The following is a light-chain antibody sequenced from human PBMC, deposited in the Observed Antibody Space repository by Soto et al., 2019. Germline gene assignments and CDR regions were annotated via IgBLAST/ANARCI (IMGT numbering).Light chain of an antibody. Sequence: QSALTQPPPVSGSPGQSVTISCTGSSRDIGSYDFVSWYQQHPGKAPKLMIYDVNKRPSGVPDRFSASKSGITASLTISGLQAEDDADYYCCSYAGTYTVLFGTGTKVTVL. CDR2: DVN. CDR3: CSYAGTYTVL. V-gene: IGLV2-11*01. CDR1: SRDIGSYDF. J-gene: IGLJ1*01.